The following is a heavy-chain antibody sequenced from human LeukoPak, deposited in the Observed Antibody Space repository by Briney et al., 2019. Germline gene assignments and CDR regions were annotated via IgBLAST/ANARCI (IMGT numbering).Heavy chain of an antibody. Sequence: SETLSLTRTVSGGSISSGGYYWSWIRQHPGKGLEWIGYIYYSGSTYYNPSLKSRVTISVDTSKNQFSLKLSSVTAADTAVYYCARESEVYGMDVWGQGTTVTVSS. V-gene: IGHV4-31*03. CDR2: IYYSGST. J-gene: IGHJ6*02. CDR1: GGSISSGGYY. CDR3: ARESEVYGMDV.